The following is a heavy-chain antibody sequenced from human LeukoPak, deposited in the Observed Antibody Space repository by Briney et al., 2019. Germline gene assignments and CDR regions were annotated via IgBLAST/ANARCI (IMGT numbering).Heavy chain of an antibody. V-gene: IGHV3-23*01. D-gene: IGHD5-18*01. CDR1: GFTFSSYG. CDR2: IKVSGGST. Sequence: AGRSLRLSCAAAGFTFSSYGIGWVRQAPGKGREWVSAIKVSGGSTDYADSVKGRFTIARDNSKNTLYLQMNSLRAEDTAVYYCAKARGYSYGYFLRSSFSPFDYWGQGTLVTVSS. J-gene: IGHJ4*02. CDR3: AKARGYSYGYFLRSSFSPFDY.